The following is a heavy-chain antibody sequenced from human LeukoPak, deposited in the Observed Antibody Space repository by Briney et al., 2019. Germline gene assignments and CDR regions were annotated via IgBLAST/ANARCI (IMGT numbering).Heavy chain of an antibody. J-gene: IGHJ4*01. CDR1: GFTFSHHG. D-gene: IGHD5-12*01. V-gene: IGHV3-30*02. CDR2: IRNDGSNH. CDR3: ARDRGWDGYGYAFLDY. Sequence: GGSLRLSCAASGFTFSHHGMHWVRQAPGKGLEWVAFIRNDGSNHYYADSVKGRFTMSRDNAKNAVYMEMNSLRVEDTAVYYCARDRGWDGYGYAFLDYWGHGTLVTVSS.